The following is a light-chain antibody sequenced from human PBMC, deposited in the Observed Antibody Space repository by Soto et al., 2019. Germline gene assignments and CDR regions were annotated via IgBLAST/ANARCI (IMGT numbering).Light chain of an antibody. J-gene: IGKJ5*01. CDR3: QQRSNWPPEIT. CDR2: DAS. CDR1: QSISIY. V-gene: IGKV3-11*01. Sequence: EIVLTRSPATLSLSPGERATLSCRASQSISIYLAWYQQKPGQAPRLLIYDASNRATGIPARFSGSGSGTDFTLTISSLEPEDFAVYYCQQRSNWPPEITFGQGTRLDIK.